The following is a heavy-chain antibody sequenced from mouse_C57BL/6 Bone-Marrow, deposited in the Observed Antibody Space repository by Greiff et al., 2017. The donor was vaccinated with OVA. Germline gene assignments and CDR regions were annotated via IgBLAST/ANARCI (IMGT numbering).Heavy chain of an antibody. V-gene: IGHV1-26*01. CDR1: GYTFTDYY. CDR2: INPNNGGT. Sequence: EVQLQQSGPELVKPGASVKISCKASGYTFTDYYMNWVKQSHGKSLEWIGDINPNNGGTSYNQKFKGKATLTVDKSSSTAYMELRSLTSEDSAFYYCAREWLRRGYYFDYWGQGTTLTVSS. D-gene: IGHD2-2*01. J-gene: IGHJ2*01. CDR3: AREWLRRGYYFDY.